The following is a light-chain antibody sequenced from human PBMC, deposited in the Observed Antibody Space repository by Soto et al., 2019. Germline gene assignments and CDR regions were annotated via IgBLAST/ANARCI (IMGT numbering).Light chain of an antibody. V-gene: IGKV1-5*01. J-gene: IGKJ2*01. CDR1: QSISRG. CDR2: DAS. Sequence: DIQMTQSPSTLSSSVGDRVTITCRASQSISRGLAWYQQKPGKAPNVLIYDASTLESGVPSRFSGSGSGTEFTLTISSLQPEDFATYYCQQYHYWPYTFGQGTKVDIK. CDR3: QQYHYWPYT.